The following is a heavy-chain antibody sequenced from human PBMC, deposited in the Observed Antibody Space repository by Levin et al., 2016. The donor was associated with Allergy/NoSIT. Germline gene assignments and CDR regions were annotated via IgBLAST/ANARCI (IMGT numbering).Heavy chain of an antibody. CDR2: IYYSGST. CDR3: ARVGYSSSWYKNWFDP. Sequence: WIRQPPGKGLEWIGYIYYSGSTNYNPSLKSRVTISVDTSKNQFSLKLSSVTAADTAVYYCARVGYSSSWYKNWFDPWGQGTLVTVSS. J-gene: IGHJ5*02. V-gene: IGHV4-59*01. D-gene: IGHD6-13*01.